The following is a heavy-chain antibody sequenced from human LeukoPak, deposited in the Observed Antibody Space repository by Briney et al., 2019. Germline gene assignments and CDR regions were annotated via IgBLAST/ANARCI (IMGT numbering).Heavy chain of an antibody. J-gene: IGHJ3*02. D-gene: IGHD1-26*01. CDR2: INPSGGST. V-gene: IGHV1-46*01. Sequence: GASVKVSCKASGYTFTSYYMHWVRQAPGQGLEWTGIINPSGGSTSYAQKFQGRVTMTRDMSTSTVYMELSSLKASDTAMYYCARHDSSGSSDAFDIWGQGTMVTVSS. CDR1: GYTFTSYY. CDR3: ARHDSSGSSDAFDI.